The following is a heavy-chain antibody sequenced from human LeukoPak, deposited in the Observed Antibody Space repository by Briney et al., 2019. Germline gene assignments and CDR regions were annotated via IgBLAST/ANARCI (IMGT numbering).Heavy chain of an antibody. D-gene: IGHD2-15*01. CDR1: DGSISSSSYY. CDR3: ASGSGGSRAARKENWFDP. J-gene: IGHJ5*02. Sequence: SETLSLTCTVSDGSISSSSYYWGWIRQPPGKGLEWIGSIYYSGSTYYNPSLKSRVTISVDTSKNQFSLKLSSVTAADTAVYYCASGSGGSRAARKENWFDPWGQGTLVTVSS. V-gene: IGHV4-39*01. CDR2: IYYSGST.